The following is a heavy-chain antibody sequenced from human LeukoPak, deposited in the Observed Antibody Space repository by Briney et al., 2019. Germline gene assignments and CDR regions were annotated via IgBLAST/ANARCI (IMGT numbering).Heavy chain of an antibody. CDR2: IWSDSAEI. J-gene: IGHJ4*02. V-gene: IGHV3-21*01. CDR3: ARDFFHSDISRPFDY. Sequence: PGGSLRLSCAASGFIFSRYTINWVRQAPGKRLEWVSSIWSDSAEIHYADSVKGRFTISRDNAKDSLYLQMNSLRAEDSAVYYCARDFFHSDISRPFDYWGQGTLVTVSS. CDR1: GFIFSRYT. D-gene: IGHD1-26*01.